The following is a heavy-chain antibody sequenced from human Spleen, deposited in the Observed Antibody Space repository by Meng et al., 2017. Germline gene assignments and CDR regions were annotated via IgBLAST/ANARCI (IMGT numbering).Heavy chain of an antibody. J-gene: IGHJ4*02. CDR2: INVNTGNP. CDR1: GYNVPDYY. Sequence: QVQLVRSGAEVEKPGASVKVSCKPSGYNVPDYYIHWVRRAPGQGLEWMGRINVNTGNPTYAQGFTGRLVFSLDTSVSTAYLQISGLKADDTAVYYCTRDGYSDCSRTSCFDYWGQGTLVTVSS. V-gene: IGHV7-4-1*02. D-gene: IGHD2-2*01. CDR3: TRDGYSDCSRTSCFDY.